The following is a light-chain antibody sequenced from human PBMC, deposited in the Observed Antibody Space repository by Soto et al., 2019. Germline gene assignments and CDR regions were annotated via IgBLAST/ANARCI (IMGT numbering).Light chain of an antibody. V-gene: IGLV3-25*02. J-gene: IGLJ1*01. Sequence: SYELTQPPSVSVSPGQTARITCSGDALPKQYAYWYRQKPGQAPVLVIYKDSERPSGIPERFSGSSSGTTVTLTISGVQAGDEADYYCQSADSSGTYVFGTGTKVTVL. CDR1: ALPKQY. CDR3: QSADSSGTYV. CDR2: KDS.